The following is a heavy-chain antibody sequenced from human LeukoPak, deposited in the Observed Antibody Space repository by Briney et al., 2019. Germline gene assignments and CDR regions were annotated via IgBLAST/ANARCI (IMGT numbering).Heavy chain of an antibody. CDR2: IYYSGST. CDR3: ARRYNWNDRWD. J-gene: IGHJ4*02. D-gene: IGHD1-1*01. V-gene: IGHV4-39*07. CDR1: GGSISSTNYY. Sequence: PSETLSLTCTVSGGSISSTNYYWGWIRQPPGKGLEWIGSIYYSGSTYYNPSLKSRLTISPDTSKNQFSLRLSSVTAADTAFYYCARRYNWNDRWDWGQGTLVTVSP.